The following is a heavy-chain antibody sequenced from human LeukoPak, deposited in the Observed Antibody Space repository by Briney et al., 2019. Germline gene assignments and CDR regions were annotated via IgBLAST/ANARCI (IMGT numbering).Heavy chain of an antibody. J-gene: IGHJ4*02. CDR1: GGTFSSYA. CDR2: IIPIFGTA. Sequence: GASVKVSCKASGGTFSSYAISWVRQAPGQGLEWTGGIIPIFGTANYAQKFQGRVTITTDESTSTAYMELSSLRSEDTAVYYCATPGGMYYYDSSGYYLFDYWGQGTLVTVSS. V-gene: IGHV1-69*05. D-gene: IGHD3-22*01. CDR3: ATPGGMYYYDSSGYYLFDY.